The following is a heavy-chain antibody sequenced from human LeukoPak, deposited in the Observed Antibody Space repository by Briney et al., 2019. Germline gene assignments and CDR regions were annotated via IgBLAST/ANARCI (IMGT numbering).Heavy chain of an antibody. D-gene: IGHD2-2*01. CDR2: ISKSGTYI. J-gene: IGHJ4*02. Sequence: GGSLRLSCAASGFTFRDYTMNWVRQAPGKGLEWVSAISKSGTYIKYADSVKGRFTVSRDNAKNPLFLQMNSLRVEDTAVYYCAREVVIVVEPAANTIDYWGQGTRVIVSS. CDR3: AREVVIVVEPAANTIDY. V-gene: IGHV3-21*01. CDR1: GFTFRDYT.